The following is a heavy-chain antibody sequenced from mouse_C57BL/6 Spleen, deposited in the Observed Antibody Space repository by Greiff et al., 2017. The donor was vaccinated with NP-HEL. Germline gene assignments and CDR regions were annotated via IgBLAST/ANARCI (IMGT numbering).Heavy chain of an antibody. CDR3: ARSPPYYDYGGYFDV. CDR2: INPSTGGT. D-gene: IGHD2-4*01. J-gene: IGHJ1*03. V-gene: IGHV1-42*01. CDR1: GYSFTGYY. Sequence: EVKLQESGPELVKPGASVKISCKASGYSFTGYYMNWVKQSPEKSLEWIGEINPSTGGTTYNQKFKAKATLTVDKSSSTAYMQLKSLTSEDSAVYYCARSPPYYDYGGYFDVWGTGTTVTVSS.